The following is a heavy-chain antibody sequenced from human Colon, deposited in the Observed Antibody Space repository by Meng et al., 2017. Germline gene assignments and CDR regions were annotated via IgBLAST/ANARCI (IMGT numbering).Heavy chain of an antibody. CDR3: ARERMRELGLFDY. Sequence: HLQDSGAGLVRPSGTLSLACAVSGDSIGNSKWWSWLRQSPGKGLEWIGEISNSGKTVYSPSLKSRVTISLDKSSNHFSLTLSPVTAADTAIYFCARERMRELGLFDYWGQGALVTVSS. CDR1: GDSIGNSKW. D-gene: IGHD7-27*01. V-gene: IGHV4-4*02. J-gene: IGHJ4*02. CDR2: ISNSGKT.